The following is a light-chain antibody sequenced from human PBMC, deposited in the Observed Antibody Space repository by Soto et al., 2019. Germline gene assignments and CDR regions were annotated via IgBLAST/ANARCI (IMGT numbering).Light chain of an antibody. CDR1: QSISSW. Sequence: DIQMTHSPSTLSASVGDRVTITCRASQSISSWLAWYQQKPGKAPKLLIYDASSLESGVPSRFSGSGSGTEFTLTISSLQPDDFATYYCQQYNSYSTWTFGQGTTVDIK. CDR3: QQYNSYSTWT. V-gene: IGKV1-5*01. CDR2: DAS. J-gene: IGKJ1*01.